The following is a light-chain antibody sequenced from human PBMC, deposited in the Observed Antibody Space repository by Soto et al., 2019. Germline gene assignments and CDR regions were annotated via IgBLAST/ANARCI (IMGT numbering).Light chain of an antibody. CDR1: QSISSW. Sequence: DIQMTQSPSTLSASVGDRVTITCRASQSISSWLAWYQQKPGKAPNLLISKASSLESRVPSRFSGSGSGTEFTLTTSSLQPDDFGTYYCQQYNGYPLPFGGGTQIELK. J-gene: IGKJ4*01. CDR2: KAS. CDR3: QQYNGYPLP. V-gene: IGKV1-5*03.